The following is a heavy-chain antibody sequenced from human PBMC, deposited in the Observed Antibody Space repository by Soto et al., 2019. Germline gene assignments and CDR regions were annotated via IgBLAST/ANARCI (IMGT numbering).Heavy chain of an antibody. CDR1: GGSISTSVYY. J-gene: IGHJ4*02. CDR2: IYYSGSA. V-gene: IGHV4-39*07. D-gene: IGHD2-8*02. CDR3: ARDKITGLFGY. Sequence: SETLSLTCTVSGGSISTSVYYWGWIRQPPGRGLEWMANIYYSGSAYYNPSLKSRVTISVDTSKNQFSLKLTSVTAADTAVYYCARDKITGLFGYWGQGSLVTVSS.